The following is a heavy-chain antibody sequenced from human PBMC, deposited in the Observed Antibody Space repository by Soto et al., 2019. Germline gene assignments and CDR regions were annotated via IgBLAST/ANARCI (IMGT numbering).Heavy chain of an antibody. CDR2: ISSDGSST. Sequence: EVQLVESGGGLVQPGGSLRLSCAASGFTFSSYLMHWVRQAPGKGLVWVSRISSDGSSTSYADSVKGQFTISRDNAKNTLYLQMNSLRAEDTAVYYCVRTSLVVSAATRENYWGQGTLVTVSS. D-gene: IGHD2-15*01. V-gene: IGHV3-74*01. J-gene: IGHJ4*02. CDR3: VRTSLVVSAATRENY. CDR1: GFTFSSYL.